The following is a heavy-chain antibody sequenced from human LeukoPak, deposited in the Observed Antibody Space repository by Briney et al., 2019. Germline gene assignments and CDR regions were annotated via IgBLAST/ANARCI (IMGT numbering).Heavy chain of an antibody. D-gene: IGHD1-26*01. CDR3: ASGAPSYYYYYMDV. V-gene: IGHV1-69*13. J-gene: IGHJ6*03. CDR1: GGTFSSYA. Sequence: SVKVSCKASGGTFSSYAISWVRQAPGQGLEWMGGIIPIFGTANYAQKFQGRVTITADESTSTAYMELSSLRSEDTAVYYCASGAPSYYYYYMDVWGKGTTVTISS. CDR2: IIPIFGTA.